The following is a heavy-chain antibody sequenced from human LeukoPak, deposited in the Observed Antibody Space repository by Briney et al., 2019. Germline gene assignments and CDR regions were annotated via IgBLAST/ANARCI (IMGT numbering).Heavy chain of an antibody. V-gene: IGHV3-20*04. J-gene: IGHJ4*02. CDR2: INWNGGST. D-gene: IGHD3-10*01. CDR3: ARDRRDYYGSGSLLY. CDR1: GFTFDDYG. Sequence: GGSLRLSCAASGFTFDDYGMSWVRQAPGKGLEWVSGINWNGGSTGYADSVKGRFTISRDNAKNSLYLQMNSLRVEDTALYYCARDRRDYYGSGSLLYWGQGTLVTVSS.